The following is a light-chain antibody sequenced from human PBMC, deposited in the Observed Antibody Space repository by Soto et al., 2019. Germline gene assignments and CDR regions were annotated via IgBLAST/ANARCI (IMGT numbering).Light chain of an antibody. CDR2: EVS. J-gene: IGLJ1*01. V-gene: IGLV2-14*01. CDR3: SSYTSSSTLYV. CDR1: SSGIGGYNY. Sequence: QSALTQPASVSGSPGQSITISCSGTSSGIGGYNYVSWYQQHPGKAPKVMIYEVSNRPSGVSNRFSGSKSGNTASLTISGLQAEDEADYYCSSYTSSSTLYVFGSGTRSPS.